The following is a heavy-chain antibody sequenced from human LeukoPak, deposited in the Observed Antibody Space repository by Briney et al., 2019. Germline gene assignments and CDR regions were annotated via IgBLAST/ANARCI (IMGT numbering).Heavy chain of an antibody. D-gene: IGHD3-22*01. CDR2: ISGSGGAT. V-gene: IGHV3-23*01. Sequence: GGSLRLSCAASGFTFSTYAMHWVRQPPGKGLEWVSAISGSGGATYHADADSVKGRFIISRDNSKNTLYLQINSLRVEDTAVYYCAKDGYNYDSSGHLDYRGQGTLVTVSS. CDR1: GFTFSTYA. CDR3: AKDGYNYDSSGHLDY. J-gene: IGHJ4*02.